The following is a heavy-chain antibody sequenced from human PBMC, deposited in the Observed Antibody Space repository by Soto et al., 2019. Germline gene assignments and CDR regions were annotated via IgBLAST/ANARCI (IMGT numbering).Heavy chain of an antibody. V-gene: IGHV4-39*01. J-gene: IGHJ5*02. D-gene: IGHD3-3*01. CDR2: IYYSGTT. CDR1: GDSIKKSDSY. Sequence: SETLSLTCSVSGDSIKKSDSYWVWIRQFPGRGLEWIASIYYSGTTYYNPSLKSRVSISIDTSENHFSLKVTSGTAADTAVYFCGRHILLVGPSQFDLRGQGASVTVSS. CDR3: GRHILLVGPSQFDL.